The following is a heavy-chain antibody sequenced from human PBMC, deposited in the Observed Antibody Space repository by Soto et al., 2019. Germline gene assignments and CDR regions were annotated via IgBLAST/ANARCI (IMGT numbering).Heavy chain of an antibody. D-gene: IGHD3-9*01. CDR2: IYYSGST. V-gene: IGHV4-59*01. CDR1: GGSISSYY. J-gene: IGHJ6*01. CDR3: ARFWWSLRNFDWLPLAGRSV. Sequence: SETLSLTCTVSGGSISSYYWSWIRQPPGKGLEWIGYIYYSGSTDYSPSLKSRVTRSVDTSKNQFSLKLSSVTAADPAVYYCARFWWSLRNFDWLPLAGRSVWGQGSTVTVSS.